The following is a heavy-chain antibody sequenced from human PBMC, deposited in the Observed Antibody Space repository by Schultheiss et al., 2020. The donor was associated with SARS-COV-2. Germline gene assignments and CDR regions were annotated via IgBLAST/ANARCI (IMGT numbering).Heavy chain of an antibody. CDR2: INPNSGGT. V-gene: IGHV1-18*01. CDR3: ARAYYYDSSGYYYPFDY. Sequence: ASVKVSCKASGYTFTSYGISWVRQAPGQGLEWMGWINPNSGGTNYAQKFQGRVTITADKSTSTVYMELSSLRSEDTAVYYCARAYYYDSSGYYYPFDYWGQGTLVTVSS. J-gene: IGHJ4*02. CDR1: GYTFTSYG. D-gene: IGHD3-22*01.